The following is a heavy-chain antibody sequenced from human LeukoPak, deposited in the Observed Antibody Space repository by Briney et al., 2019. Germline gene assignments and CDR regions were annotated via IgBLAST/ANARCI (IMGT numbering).Heavy chain of an antibody. J-gene: IGHJ4*02. Sequence: SETLSLTXTVSGGSISSSSYYWGWIRQPPGKGLEWIGSIYYSGSTYYNPSLKSRVTISVDTSKNQFSLKLSSVTAADTAVYYCARHNVATVVFDYWGQGTLVTVSS. CDR2: IYYSGST. D-gene: IGHD5-12*01. V-gene: IGHV4-39*01. CDR1: GGSISSSSYY. CDR3: ARHNVATVVFDY.